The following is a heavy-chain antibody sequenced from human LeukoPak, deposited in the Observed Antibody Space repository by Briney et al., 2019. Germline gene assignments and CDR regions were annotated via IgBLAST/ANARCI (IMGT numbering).Heavy chain of an antibody. V-gene: IGHV4-34*01. CDR1: GGSFSGYY. CDR3: TRRSLVSGPYDY. CDR2: IYYSGST. J-gene: IGHJ4*02. D-gene: IGHD3-3*01. Sequence: KASETLSLTCAVYGGSFSGYYWGWIRQPPGKGLEWIGSIYYSGSTNYNPSLKSRVTISVDTSKNQFSLKLSSVTATDTAVYYCTRRSLVSGPYDYWGQGTLVTVSS.